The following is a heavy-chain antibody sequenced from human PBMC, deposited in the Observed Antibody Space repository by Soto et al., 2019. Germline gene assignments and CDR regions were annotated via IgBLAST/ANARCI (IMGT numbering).Heavy chain of an antibody. D-gene: IGHD2-8*01. Sequence: VVSLRLSCSASGFTFSSYGMHWVRKAPGMGLEWVAVIWYDGSNKYYADSVKGRFTISRDNSKNTLYLQMNSLRAEDTAVYYCARAAYCTNGVCYFYYFDYWGQGPLVTVSS. V-gene: IGHV3-33*01. CDR2: IWYDGSNK. J-gene: IGHJ4*02. CDR1: GFTFSSYG. CDR3: ARAAYCTNGVCYFYYFDY.